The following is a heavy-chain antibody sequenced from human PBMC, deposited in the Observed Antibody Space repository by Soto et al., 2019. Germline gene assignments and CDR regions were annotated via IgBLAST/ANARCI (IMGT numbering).Heavy chain of an antibody. V-gene: IGHV4-59*01. CDR3: ARASDIVVVPAAIGRYYFDY. D-gene: IGHD2-2*02. CDR2: IYYSGST. Sequence: QVQLQESGPGLVKPSETLSLTCTVSGGSISSYYWRWIRPPPGKGLEWIGYIYYSGSTNYNPSLKSRFTISVDTSKIQFSLKLSSVTAADTAVYYCARASDIVVVPAAIGRYYFDYWGQGTLVTVSS. J-gene: IGHJ4*02. CDR1: GGSISSYY.